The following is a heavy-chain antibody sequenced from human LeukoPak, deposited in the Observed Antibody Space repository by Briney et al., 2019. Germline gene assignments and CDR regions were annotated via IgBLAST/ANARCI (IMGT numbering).Heavy chain of an antibody. CDR2: INPNSGGT. J-gene: IGHJ4*02. D-gene: IGHD3-10*01. Sequence: GASVKVSCKAPGYTFTSYDINWVRQAPGQGLEWMGWINPNSGGTNYAQKFQGRVTMTRDTSISTAYMELSRLRSDDTAVYYCARALGTMVRGVSPYWGQGTLVTVSS. CDR3: ARALGTMVRGVSPY. V-gene: IGHV1-2*02. CDR1: GYTFTSYD.